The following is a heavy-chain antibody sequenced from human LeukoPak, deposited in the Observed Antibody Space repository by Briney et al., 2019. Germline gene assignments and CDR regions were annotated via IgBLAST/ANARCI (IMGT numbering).Heavy chain of an antibody. D-gene: IGHD2-21*02. CDR3: AREATDLRAFDY. Sequence: SQTLSLTCAVSGGSISSGGYSWSWIRQPPGTGLDWIGYIYHSGSTYYNPSLKSRVTISVDRSKNQFSLKLSSVTAADTAVYYCAREATDLRAFDYWGQGTLVTVSS. J-gene: IGHJ4*02. V-gene: IGHV4-30-2*01. CDR1: GGSISSGGYS. CDR2: IYHSGST.